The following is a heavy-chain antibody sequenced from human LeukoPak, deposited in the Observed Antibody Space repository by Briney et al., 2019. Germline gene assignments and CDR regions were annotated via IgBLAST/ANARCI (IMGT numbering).Heavy chain of an antibody. J-gene: IGHJ4*02. V-gene: IGHV3-23*01. CDR3: AKDFRIGYSAHFDY. D-gene: IGHD2-21*01. Sequence: GGSLRLSCVGSGFAFRSHAMSWVRQAPEKGLEFVSGIYENGGTTYYADSVKGRFSISRDNSKNTLYLQMDSLRGEDTAVYYCAKDFRIGYSAHFDYWGQGALVTVSS. CDR2: IYENGGTT. CDR1: GFAFRSHA.